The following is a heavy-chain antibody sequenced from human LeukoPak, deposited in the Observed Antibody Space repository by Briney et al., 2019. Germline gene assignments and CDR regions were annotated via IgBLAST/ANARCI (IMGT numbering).Heavy chain of an antibody. CDR1: GVSFSSYA. V-gene: IGHV3-23*01. J-gene: IGHJ4*02. CDR3: AFGPHQQWLLADY. CDR2: ITGSGDST. Sequence: TGGSLRLSCAVSGVSFSSYAVGWVRQTPGKGRQLVSTITGSGDSTFYADSVNGRFTVSRDNSKNTLYLQMSSLRADDTALYYYAFGPHQQWLLADYWGQGTLVTVSS. D-gene: IGHD6-19*01.